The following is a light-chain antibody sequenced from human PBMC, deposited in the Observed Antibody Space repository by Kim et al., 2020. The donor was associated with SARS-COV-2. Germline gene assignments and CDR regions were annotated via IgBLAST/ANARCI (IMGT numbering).Light chain of an antibody. V-gene: IGKV1-27*01. CDR1: QDISNY. J-gene: IGKJ1*01. CDR2: AAS. Sequence: ASVGDRVTITCRASQDISNYLAWFQKKPGEAPKLLIYAASALHSEVSSRFSGSGSGTDFTLTISSLQPEDVATFYCQSYNSAPWTFGQGTKVEIK. CDR3: QSYNSAPWT.